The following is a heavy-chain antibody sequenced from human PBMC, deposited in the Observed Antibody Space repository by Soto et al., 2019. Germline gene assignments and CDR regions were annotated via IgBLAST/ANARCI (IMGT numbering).Heavy chain of an antibody. CDR1: GYTFASSY. CDR3: ATGLNIAAAGYFDY. V-gene: IGHV1-46*03. Sequence: QVQLVQSGAEVKKPGASLNVSCKASGYTFASSYFHWVRQAPGQGLEWMGVSNPSGGSTSYAQKFKGRLSMTRDTSTSTVYMELSSLRSEDTAVYYCATGLNIAAAGYFDYWGQGSLVTVSS. CDR2: SNPSGGST. J-gene: IGHJ4*02. D-gene: IGHD6-13*01.